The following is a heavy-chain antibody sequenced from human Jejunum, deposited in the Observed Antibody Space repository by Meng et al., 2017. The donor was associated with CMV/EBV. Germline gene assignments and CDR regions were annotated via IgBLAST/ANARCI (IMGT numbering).Heavy chain of an antibody. D-gene: IGHD6-13*01. J-gene: IGHJ4*02. CDR3: AKDVFQQLSFHY. Sequence: CTASGFSLSNHGMHWVRQAPGMGLEWVAFIQYDGRNKYYADSVKGRITISRDNSKHLLYLQMYNLRPEDTAVYYCAKDVFQQLSFHYWGQGTLVTVSS. V-gene: IGHV3-30*02. CDR1: GFSLSNHG. CDR2: IQYDGRNK.